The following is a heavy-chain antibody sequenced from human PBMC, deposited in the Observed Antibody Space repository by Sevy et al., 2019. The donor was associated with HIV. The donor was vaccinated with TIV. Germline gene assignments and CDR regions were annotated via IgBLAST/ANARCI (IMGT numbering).Heavy chain of an antibody. Sequence: GGSLRLSCAASGFTFSSYSMNWVRQAPGKGLEWVSYISSSSSTIYYADSVKGRFTNSRNNAKNSLYLQKNSLRDEDTALYYWARETNPHCSSTSWDGPQRAAGVGWFDPWGQGTLVTVSS. J-gene: IGHJ5*02. CDR3: ARETNPHCSSTSWDGPQRAAGVGWFDP. CDR1: GFTFSSYS. V-gene: IGHV3-48*02. D-gene: IGHD2-2*01. CDR2: ISSSSSTI.